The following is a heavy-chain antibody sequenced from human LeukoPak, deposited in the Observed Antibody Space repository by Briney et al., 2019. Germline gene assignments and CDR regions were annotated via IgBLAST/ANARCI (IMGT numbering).Heavy chain of an antibody. J-gene: IGHJ4*02. D-gene: IGHD6-19*01. CDR1: GFTFDDYA. V-gene: IGHV3-9*01. CDR3: AKDSPLGSGWQN. CDR2: ISWNSGSI. Sequence: PGGSLRLSCAASGFTFDDYAMHWVRQAPGKGLEWVSGISWNSGSIGYADSVKGRFTISRDNAKNSLYLQMNSLRAEDTALYYCAKDSPLGSGWQNWGQGTLVTVSS.